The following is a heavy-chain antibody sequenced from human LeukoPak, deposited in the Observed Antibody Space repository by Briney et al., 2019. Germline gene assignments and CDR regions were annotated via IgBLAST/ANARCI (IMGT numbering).Heavy chain of an antibody. V-gene: IGHV4-34*01. J-gene: IGHJ4*02. CDR1: GGSFSGYY. CDR3: ARRRWGYGSGSYAY. CDR2: INHSGST. Sequence: PSETLSLTCAVDGGSFSGYYCSWIRQPPGKGLEWSGEINHSGSTNYNPSLKSRATISVDTSKNQFSLKLRSVTAADTAVYYCARRRWGYGSGSYAYWGPGTLVTVSS. D-gene: IGHD3-10*01.